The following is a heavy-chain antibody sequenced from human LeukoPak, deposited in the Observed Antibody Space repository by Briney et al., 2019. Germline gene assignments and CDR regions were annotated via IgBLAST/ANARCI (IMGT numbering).Heavy chain of an antibody. CDR1: GGSISSGSYY. CDR2: IYTSGST. D-gene: IGHD5-24*01. Sequence: SQTLSLTCTVSGGSISSGSYYWSWIRQPAGKGLEWIGRIYTSGSTNYNPSLKSRVTISVDTSKNQFSLKLSSVTAADTAVYYYARQPRMATFDYWGQGTLVTVSS. J-gene: IGHJ4*02. V-gene: IGHV4-61*02. CDR3: ARQPRMATFDY.